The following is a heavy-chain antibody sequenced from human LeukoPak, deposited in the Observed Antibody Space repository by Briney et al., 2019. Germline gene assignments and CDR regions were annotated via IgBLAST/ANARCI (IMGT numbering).Heavy chain of an antibody. V-gene: IGHV1-24*01. CDR2: FDPEDGET. CDR3: ATAYSTKWELPYYYFDY. J-gene: IGHJ4*02. Sequence: ASVKVSCKVSGYTLTELSMHWVRQAPGKGLEWMGGFDPEDGETTYAQKFQGRVTMTEDTPTDTAYMELSSLRSEDTAVYYCATAYSTKWELPYYYFDYWGQGTLVTVSS. D-gene: IGHD1-26*01. CDR1: GYTLTELS.